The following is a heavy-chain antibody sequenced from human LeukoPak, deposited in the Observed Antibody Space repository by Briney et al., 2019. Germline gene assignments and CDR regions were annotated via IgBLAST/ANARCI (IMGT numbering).Heavy chain of an antibody. CDR2: IGATNRTI. D-gene: IGHD1-14*01. CDR3: ARDSRTAYGMDV. J-gene: IGHJ6*02. CDR1: GFTFSLHP. Sequence: PGGSLRLSCAASGFTFSLHPMNWVRQAPGKGLVWVSYIGATNRTIYYADSVKGRFTISRDNAKNSLYLQMNSLRADDTAVYYCARDSRTAYGMDVWGQGTTVTVSS. V-gene: IGHV3-48*01.